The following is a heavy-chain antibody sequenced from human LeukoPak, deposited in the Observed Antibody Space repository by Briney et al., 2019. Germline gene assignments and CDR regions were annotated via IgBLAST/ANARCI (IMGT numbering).Heavy chain of an antibody. CDR2: IIPIFGTA. D-gene: IGHD6-6*01. Sequence: ASVKVSCKASGGTFSSYAISWVRQAPGQGLEWMGGIIPIFGTANYAQKFQGRVTITADESTSTAYMELSSLRSEDTAVYYCARSKQLVRGGYSYYYMDVWGKGTTVTVYS. V-gene: IGHV1-69*13. J-gene: IGHJ6*03. CDR1: GGTFSSYA. CDR3: ARSKQLVRGGYSYYYMDV.